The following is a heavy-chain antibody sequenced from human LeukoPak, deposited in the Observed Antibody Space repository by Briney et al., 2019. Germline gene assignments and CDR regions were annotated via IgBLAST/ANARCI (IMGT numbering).Heavy chain of an antibody. J-gene: IGHJ4*02. CDR2: ISGSGGST. Sequence: PGGSLRLSCAASGFTFSSYAMSWVRQAPGKGLEWVSAISGSGGSTYYADSVKGRFTISRDNSKNTLYLPMNSLRAEHTAVYYCAKDLGDSSGYYFFDYWGQGTLVTVSA. CDR1: GFTFSSYA. D-gene: IGHD3-22*01. V-gene: IGHV3-23*01. CDR3: AKDLGDSSGYYFFDY.